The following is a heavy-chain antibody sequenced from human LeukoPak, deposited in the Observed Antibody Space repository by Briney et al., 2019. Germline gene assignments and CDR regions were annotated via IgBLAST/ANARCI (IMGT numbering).Heavy chain of an antibody. J-gene: IGHJ1*01. CDR2: VSSTSRFI. Sequence: GGSLRLSCAASGFTFSDHYIDWVRQAPGKGLEWVSFVSSTSRFISYADSVKGRFTISRDNAKNSLYLQMTSLRAEDTAVYYCARDLRGYPYWGQGTLVTVSS. V-gene: IGHV3-21*01. CDR3: ARDLRGYPY. CDR1: GFTFSDHY. D-gene: IGHD3-22*01.